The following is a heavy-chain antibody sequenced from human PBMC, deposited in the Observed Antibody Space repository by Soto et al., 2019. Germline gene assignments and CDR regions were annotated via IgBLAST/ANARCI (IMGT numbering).Heavy chain of an antibody. Sequence: GSLRLSCAASGFTFSSYAMSWVRQAPGKGLEWVSAISGSGGSTYYADSVKGRFTISRDNSKSTLYLQMNSLRAEDTAVYYCAKDVSYYYDSSGFDLWGQGNLVTVSS. CDR3: AKDVSYYYDSSGFDL. D-gene: IGHD3-22*01. V-gene: IGHV3-23*01. CDR1: GFTFSSYA. CDR2: ISGSGGST. J-gene: IGHJ5*02.